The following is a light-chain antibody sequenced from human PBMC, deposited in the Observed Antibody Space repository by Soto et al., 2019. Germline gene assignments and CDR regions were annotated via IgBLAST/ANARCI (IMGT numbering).Light chain of an antibody. V-gene: IGKV3-20*01. CDR1: QSVSSNY. Sequence: VLTQSPGTLSLSPGDSATLSCRGSQSVSSNYLAWYQQKTGQAPRLLIYGESTRATGIPDRLSGSGSGTDLTLTISRLEPEDFAVYYCQKFSSYPLTCGGGTKVDIK. CDR3: QKFSSYPLT. CDR2: GES. J-gene: IGKJ4*01.